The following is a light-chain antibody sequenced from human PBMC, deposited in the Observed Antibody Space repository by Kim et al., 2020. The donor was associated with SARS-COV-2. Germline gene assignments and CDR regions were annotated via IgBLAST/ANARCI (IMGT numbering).Light chain of an antibody. CDR2: DAS. CDR1: QGVSSRY. CDR3: QQYGRSPLT. V-gene: IGKV3-20*01. Sequence: EIVLTQSPSTLSLSPGERATLSCRASQGVSSRYLAWYQQKPGQAPRLLIYDASTRATGIPDRFSGSGAGTDFTLTISRPEPEDFAVYSCQQYGRSPLTFGGGTKVEI. J-gene: IGKJ4*01.